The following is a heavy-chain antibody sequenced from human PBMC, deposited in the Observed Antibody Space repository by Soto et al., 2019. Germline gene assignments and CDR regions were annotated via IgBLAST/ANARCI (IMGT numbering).Heavy chain of an antibody. D-gene: IGHD6-13*01. J-gene: IGHJ5*02. CDR1: GYTFTSYA. V-gene: IGHV7-4-1*01. CDR3: ARGIAAAGPTYNWFDP. CDR2: INTNTGNP. Sequence: QVQLVQSGSELKKPGASVKVSCKASGYTFTSYAMNWVRQAPGQELEWMGWINTNTGNPTYAQGFTGRFVFSLDTSVSTAYLQICSLKAEDTAVYYCARGIAAAGPTYNWFDPWGQGTLVTVSS.